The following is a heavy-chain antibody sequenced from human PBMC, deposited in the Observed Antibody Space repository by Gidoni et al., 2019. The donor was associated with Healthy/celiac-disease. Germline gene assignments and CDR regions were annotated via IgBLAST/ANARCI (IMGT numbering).Heavy chain of an antibody. V-gene: IGHV4-59*02. D-gene: IGHD2-15*01. Sequence: QVQLQESGPGLVKPSETRSLTCTGPGGSVRSYYWSWIGQTPGKGLGWIGYIYSSGSTNYNPSLKSRVTISVDTSKNQFSLKLSSVTAADTAVYYCARLGKTAGYCSGGSCYKGAIYAFDIWGQGTMVTVSS. CDR1: GGSVRSYY. J-gene: IGHJ3*02. CDR2: IYSSGST. CDR3: ARLGKTAGYCSGGSCYKGAIYAFDI.